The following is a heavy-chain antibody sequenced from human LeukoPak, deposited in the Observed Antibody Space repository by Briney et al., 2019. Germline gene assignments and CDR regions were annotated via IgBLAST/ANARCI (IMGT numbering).Heavy chain of an antibody. CDR1: GGSISSYY. J-gene: IGHJ6*03. Sequence: PSETLSLTCNVSGGSISSYYWSWIRQPPGKGLEWIGYIYTSGSTNYNPSLKSRVTISVNTSKNQFSLKLSSVTAADTAVYYCARAAALPAAIMGDYYYMDVWGKGTTVTVSS. CDR2: IYTSGST. D-gene: IGHD2-2*01. CDR3: ARAAALPAAIMGDYYYMDV. V-gene: IGHV4-4*09.